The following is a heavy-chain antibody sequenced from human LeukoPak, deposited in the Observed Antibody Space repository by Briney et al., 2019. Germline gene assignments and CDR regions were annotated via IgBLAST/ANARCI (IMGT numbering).Heavy chain of an antibody. D-gene: IGHD6-13*01. Sequence: GASVKLSCKTSGYTFTVHFMYWVRQAPGQGLEWMGWINPNTGGTNYAQKFQGRVTMTRDTSSSTAYMELTRLTSDDTAVYYCARGGVPGQQLDYWDPGTLVTVSS. CDR1: GYTFTVHF. J-gene: IGHJ4*02. CDR3: ARGGVPGQQLDY. V-gene: IGHV1-2*02. CDR2: INPNTGGT.